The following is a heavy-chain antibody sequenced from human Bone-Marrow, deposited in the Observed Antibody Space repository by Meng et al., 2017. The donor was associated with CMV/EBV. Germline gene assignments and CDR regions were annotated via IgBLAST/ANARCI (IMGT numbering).Heavy chain of an antibody. CDR3: ARGYYDFWSGGGGMYV. CDR2: ISSSSSYI. J-gene: IGHJ6*02. D-gene: IGHD3-3*01. Sequence: GGSLRLSCAASGFTFSSYSMNWVRQAPGKGLEWVSSISSSSSYIYYADSVKGRFTISRANAKNSLYLQMNSLRAEDTAVYYCARGYYDFWSGGGGMYVWGQGTTVTVSS. CDR1: GFTFSSYS. V-gene: IGHV3-21*01.